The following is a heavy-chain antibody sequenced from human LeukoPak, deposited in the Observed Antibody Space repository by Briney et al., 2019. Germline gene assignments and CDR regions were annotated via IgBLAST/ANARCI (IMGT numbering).Heavy chain of an antibody. J-gene: IGHJ5*02. Sequence: ASVKVSCKASGYTFTSYGISWVRQAPGQGLEWMGWINTYNGNTNYAQKLQGRVTMTTDTSTSTAYMELRSLRSDDTAVYYCARDLHITFSSTSCPNWFDPWGQGTLVTVSS. CDR1: GYTFTSYG. CDR2: INTYNGNT. CDR3: ARDLHITFSSTSCPNWFDP. D-gene: IGHD2-2*01. V-gene: IGHV1-18*01.